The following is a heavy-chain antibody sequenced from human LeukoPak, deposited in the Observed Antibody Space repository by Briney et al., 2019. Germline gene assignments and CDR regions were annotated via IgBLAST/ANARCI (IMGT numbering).Heavy chain of an antibody. V-gene: IGHV4-39*07. CDR2: INHSGST. D-gene: IGHD2-2*02. Sequence: PSETLSLTCTVSGGSISSGDYYWSWIRQPPGKGLEWIGEINHSGSTNYNPSLKSRVTISVDTSKNQFSLKLSSVTAADTAVYYCARLVPAAIRVWAGGSWYYMDVWGKGTTVTVSS. J-gene: IGHJ6*03. CDR3: ARLVPAAIRVWAGGSWYYMDV. CDR1: GGSISSGDYY.